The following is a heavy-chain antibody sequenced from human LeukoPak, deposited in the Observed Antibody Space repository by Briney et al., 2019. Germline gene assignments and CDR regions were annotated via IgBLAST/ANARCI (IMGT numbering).Heavy chain of an antibody. Sequence: GGCLRLSCAASGFTFRNHWMISVRQAPGKGLEWVANIKQDGSEKYYVDSVKGRFTISRDNAKNSLYLQMNSLRAEDTAVYYCARDGAVAASDYWGQGTLVTVSS. D-gene: IGHD6-19*01. CDR2: IKQDGSEK. CDR3: ARDGAVAASDY. V-gene: IGHV3-7*01. CDR1: GFTFRNHW. J-gene: IGHJ4*02.